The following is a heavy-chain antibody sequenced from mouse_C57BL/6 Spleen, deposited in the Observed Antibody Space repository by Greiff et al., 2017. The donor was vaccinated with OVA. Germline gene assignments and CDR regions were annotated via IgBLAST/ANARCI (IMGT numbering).Heavy chain of an antibody. CDR1: GYTFTSYW. Sequence: QVQLQQPGAELVKPGASVKLSCKASGYTFTSYWMQWVKQRPGQGLEWIGEIDPSDSYTNYNQKFKGKATLTVDTSSSTAYMQLSSLTSEDSAVYDCGRMRDLLGAMDYWGQGTSVTVSS. CDR3: GRMRDLLGAMDY. CDR2: IDPSDSYT. D-gene: IGHD2-1*01. J-gene: IGHJ4*01. V-gene: IGHV1-50*01.